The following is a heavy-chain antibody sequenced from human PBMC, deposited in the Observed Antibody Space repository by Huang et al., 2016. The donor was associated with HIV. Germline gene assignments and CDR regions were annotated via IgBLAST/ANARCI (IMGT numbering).Heavy chain of an antibody. V-gene: IGHV5-51*01. CDR3: ARLSTTWYFDY. J-gene: IGHJ4*02. Sequence: EVQLVQSGAEVKKPGESLKFSCKGSVYSFTSYWIGWVRQMPGKGLEWRGIIDPGDADTRYSPSFQGQVTISADKSISTAYLQWSSLKASDTAMYYCARLSTTWYFDYWGQGTLVTVSS. CDR2: IDPGDADT. CDR1: VYSFTSYW. D-gene: IGHD1-1*01.